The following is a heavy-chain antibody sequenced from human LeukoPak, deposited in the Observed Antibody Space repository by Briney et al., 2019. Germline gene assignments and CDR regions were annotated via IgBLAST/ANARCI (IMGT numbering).Heavy chain of an antibody. D-gene: IGHD5-18*01. V-gene: IGHV3-11*01. J-gene: IGHJ4*02. CDR2: ISSSGSTI. CDR3: ARQQLWLDY. Sequence: GRSLRLSCAASGFTFSDYYMSWIRQAPGKGLEWVSYISSSGSTINYADSVKGRFTISRDNAKNSLFLQMDSLRAEDTAVYYCARQQLWLDYWGQGTLVTVSS. CDR1: GFTFSDYY.